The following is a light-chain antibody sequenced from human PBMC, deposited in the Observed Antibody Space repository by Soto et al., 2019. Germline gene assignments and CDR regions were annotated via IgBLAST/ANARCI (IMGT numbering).Light chain of an antibody. CDR3: QQRKYWPPLT. CDR2: DVS. J-gene: IGKJ4*01. Sequence: ETVLTQSPATLSLSPGERATLSCRVSHNIDIYLAWYQQRPGQAPRLLIYDVSNRATGIPARFSGSGSGTDFTLTISSLEPEDFAIYYCQQRKYWPPLTFGGGTRVEIK. CDR1: HNIDIY. V-gene: IGKV3-11*01.